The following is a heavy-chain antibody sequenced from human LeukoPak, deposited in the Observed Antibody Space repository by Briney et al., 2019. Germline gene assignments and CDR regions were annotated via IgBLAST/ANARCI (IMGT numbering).Heavy chain of an antibody. J-gene: IGHJ4*02. CDR1: GGSISSYY. D-gene: IGHD4-17*01. Sequence: SETLSLTCTVSGGSISSYYWSWIRQPPGKGLEWIGYIYYSGSTNYNPSLKSRVTISVDTSKNQFSLKLSSVTAADTAVYYCARGTEMTAVTVLDYWGQGTLVTVSS. V-gene: IGHV4-59*01. CDR3: ARGTEMTAVTVLDY. CDR2: IYYSGST.